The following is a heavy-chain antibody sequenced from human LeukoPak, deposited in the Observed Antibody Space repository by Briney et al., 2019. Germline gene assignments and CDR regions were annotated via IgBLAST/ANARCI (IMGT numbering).Heavy chain of an antibody. V-gene: IGHV5-51*01. Sequence: GESLKISCKIGGYGFTTYWIGWVRLMSGEGLECMGIIYPGYSETRYSPSFQGQVTMSVDKSISTAYLQWSSLKSSDTAMYYCARLSGRDFDFWGQGTLVTVSS. D-gene: IGHD1-26*01. CDR3: ARLSGRDFDF. CDR1: GYGFTTYW. CDR2: IYPGYSET. J-gene: IGHJ4*02.